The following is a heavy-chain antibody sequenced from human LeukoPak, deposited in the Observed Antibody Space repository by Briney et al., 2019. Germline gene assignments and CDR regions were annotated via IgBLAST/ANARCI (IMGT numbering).Heavy chain of an antibody. CDR2: INPNSGGR. V-gene: IGHV1-2*02. CDR1: GYTFTGYY. CDR3: AREVRGYSYGYYYYYYFMGV. Sequence: ASVKVSCKASGYTFTGYYMHWVRQAPGQGLEWMGWINPNSGGRKYAQKFQGRVTVIRDTSISTAYMELSRLRSADTAVYYCAREVRGYSYGYYYYYYFMGVWGKGTTVTVSS. J-gene: IGHJ6*03. D-gene: IGHD5-18*01.